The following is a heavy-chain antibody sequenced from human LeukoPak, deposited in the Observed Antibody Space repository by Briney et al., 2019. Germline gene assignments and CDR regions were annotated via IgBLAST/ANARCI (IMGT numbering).Heavy chain of an antibody. J-gene: IGHJ4*02. Sequence: SKTLSLTCTVSGGSISSSSYYWGWIRQPPGKGLEWIGSIYYSGSTYYNPSLKSRVTISVDTSKNQFSLKLSSVTAADTAVYYCARLSLGFGYWGQGTLVTVSS. CDR1: GGSISSSSYY. V-gene: IGHV4-39*01. D-gene: IGHD3-10*01. CDR2: IYYSGST. CDR3: ARLSLGFGY.